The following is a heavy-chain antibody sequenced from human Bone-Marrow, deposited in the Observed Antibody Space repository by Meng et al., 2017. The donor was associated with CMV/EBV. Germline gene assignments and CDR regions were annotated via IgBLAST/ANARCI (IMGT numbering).Heavy chain of an antibody. D-gene: IGHD3-16*01. J-gene: IGHJ3*02. CDR3: ARAQGGRAFDI. Sequence: GESLKISCAASGFTFSSYAMHWVRQAPGKGLEWVAVISYDGSNKYYADSVKGRFTISRDNSNNMLYLQMNSLRAEDTAVYKCARAQGGRAFDIWGQGTMVTVSS. CDR2: ISYDGSNK. V-gene: IGHV3-30-3*01. CDR1: GFTFSSYA.